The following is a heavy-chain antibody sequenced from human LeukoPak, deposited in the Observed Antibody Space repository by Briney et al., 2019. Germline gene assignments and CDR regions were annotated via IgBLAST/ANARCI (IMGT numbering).Heavy chain of an antibody. CDR3: ARAAGGYYYDLDADY. V-gene: IGHV1-2*02. CDR1: GYTFTGYY. Sequence: ASVKVSCKASGYTFTGYYMHWVRQAPGQGIEWVGWINPNSGGTNYAQKFQGRVTMTRDTSISTAYMELSRLRSDDTAVYYCARAAGGYYYDLDADYWGQGTLVTVTS. J-gene: IGHJ4*02. D-gene: IGHD3-22*01. CDR2: INPNSGGT.